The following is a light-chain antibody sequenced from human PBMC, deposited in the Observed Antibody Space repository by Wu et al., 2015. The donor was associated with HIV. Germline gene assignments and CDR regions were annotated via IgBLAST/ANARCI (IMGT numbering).Light chain of an antibody. J-gene: IGKJ4*01. CDR2: KAS. CDR3: QQYSSSSPRLT. V-gene: IGKV1-5*03. Sequence: IQMTQSPSTLSASVGDRVTITCRASQSISSWLAWYQQKPGKAPKLLIYKASILESGVPSRFSGSESGTEFTLTISSLQPDDFATYYCQQYSSSSPRLTFGGGTKVE. CDR1: QSISSW.